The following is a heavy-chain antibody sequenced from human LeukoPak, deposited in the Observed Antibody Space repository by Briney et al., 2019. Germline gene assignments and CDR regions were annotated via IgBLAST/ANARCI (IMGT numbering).Heavy chain of an antibody. D-gene: IGHD3-10*02. J-gene: IGHJ4*02. V-gene: IGHV4-39*07. CDR2: IYYSGST. Sequence: SETLSLTCTVSGGSISSSSYYWGWIRPPPGKGREWIGSIYYSGSTYYHPSLKSRVTISVDTSKNQFSLKLSSVTAADTAVYYCARVLGSGSLTFDYWGQGTLVTVSS. CDR3: ARVLGSGSLTFDY. CDR1: GGSISSSSYY.